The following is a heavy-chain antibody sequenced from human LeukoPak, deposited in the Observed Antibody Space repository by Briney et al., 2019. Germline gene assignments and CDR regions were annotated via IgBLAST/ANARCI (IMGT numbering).Heavy chain of an antibody. CDR3: ARGGGLDV. J-gene: IGHJ6*02. V-gene: IGHV3-7*03. CDR1: GLTFSSFW. Sequence: GGSLRLSCAASGLTFSSFWMSWVRQAPGKGLEWVANIRQDGGEKYYVDSVKGRFTISRDNAKNSLYLRMSNLRAEDTAVYFCARGGGLDVWGQGATVTVSS. CDR2: IRQDGGEK. D-gene: IGHD3-16*01.